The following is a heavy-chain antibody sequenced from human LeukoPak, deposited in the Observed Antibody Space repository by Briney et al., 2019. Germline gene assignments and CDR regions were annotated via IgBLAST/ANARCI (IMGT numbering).Heavy chain of an antibody. J-gene: IGHJ4*02. CDR1: GFTFSSYG. CDR3: AKDFLVATIAPNYFDY. D-gene: IGHD5-12*01. CDR2: IRYDGSNK. Sequence: GGSLRLSCAASGFTFSSYGMHWVRQAPGKGLEWVAFIRYDGSNKYYADSVKGRFTISRDNSKNTLYLQMNSLRAEDTAVYYCAKDFLVATIAPNYFDYWGQGTLVTVSS. V-gene: IGHV3-30*02.